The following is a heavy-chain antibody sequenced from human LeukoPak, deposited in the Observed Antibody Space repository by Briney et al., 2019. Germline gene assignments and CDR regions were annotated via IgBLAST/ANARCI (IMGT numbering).Heavy chain of an antibody. J-gene: IGHJ6*03. CDR2: ISSSCCTI. V-gene: IGHV3-48*03. CDR1: GFTFSSYE. Sequence: GGSLRLSCAASGFTFSSYEMNWVRQAPGKGLEWVSYISSSCCTIYYADSVKGRFTISRDNAKNSLYLQMNSLRAEDTAVYYCARTPGYYYYYMDVWGKGTTVTASS. CDR3: ARTPGYYYYYMDV.